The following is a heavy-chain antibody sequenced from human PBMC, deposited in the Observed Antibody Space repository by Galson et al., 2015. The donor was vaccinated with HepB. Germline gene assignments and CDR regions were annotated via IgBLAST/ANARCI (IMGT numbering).Heavy chain of an antibody. V-gene: IGHV3-72*01. CDR1: GFSFSDHF. CDR3: VRGFNSFDR. J-gene: IGHJ4*02. CDR2: SRNKEHRYST. Sequence: SLRLSCAASGFSFSDHFMDWFRQAPGKRLEWVGRSRNKEHRYSTEYAPPVKGRFTISRDESTRSLFLQMTSLKTEDTAVYYCVRGFNSFDRWGQGTLVTVSS.